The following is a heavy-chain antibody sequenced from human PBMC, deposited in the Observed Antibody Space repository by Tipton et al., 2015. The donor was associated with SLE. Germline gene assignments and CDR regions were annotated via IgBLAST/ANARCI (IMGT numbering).Heavy chain of an antibody. Sequence: SLRLSCEASGFTVSSSYMSWVRQAPGKGLEWVSVIYSSGTTDYADSVKGRFAISRDTSKNTVNLQMSSLRAEDTAVYYCARESPPDGFWSGYYFQYAFTMWGQGTLVTVSS. D-gene: IGHD3-3*01. V-gene: IGHV3-66*03. J-gene: IGHJ3*02. CDR3: ARESPPDGFWSGYYFQYAFTM. CDR1: GFTVSSSY. CDR2: IYSSGTT.